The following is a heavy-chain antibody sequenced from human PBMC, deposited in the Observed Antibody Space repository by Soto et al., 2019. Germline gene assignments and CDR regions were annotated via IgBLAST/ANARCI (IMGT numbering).Heavy chain of an antibody. V-gene: IGHV1-3*05. J-gene: IGHJ4*02. D-gene: IGHD1-1*01. Sequence: QVQLVQSGAEEKKPGASVKVSCKASGYTFTSYAIHWVRQAPGQRLEWMGGINAGNGNTKYSQKFQGRVTITRDTDASTADMELSSLTSEDTAVYYCARGDWRLFDDWGQGTLVTVSS. CDR1: GYTFTSYA. CDR3: ARGDWRLFDD. CDR2: INAGNGNT.